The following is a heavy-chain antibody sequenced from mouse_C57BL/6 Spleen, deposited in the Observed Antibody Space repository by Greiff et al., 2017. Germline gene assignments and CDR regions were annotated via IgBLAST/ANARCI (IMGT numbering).Heavy chain of an antibody. V-gene: IGHV1-52*01. CDR3: ARGVGLEFAY. D-gene: IGHD4-1*01. CDR2: IDPSDSET. Sequence: QVHVKQPGAELVRPGSSVKLSCKASGYTFTSYWMHWVKQRPIQGLEWIGNIDPSDSETHYNQKFKDKATLTVDKSSSTAYMQLSSLTSEDSAVYYCARGVGLEFAYWGQGTLVTVSA. CDR1: GYTFTSYW. J-gene: IGHJ3*01.